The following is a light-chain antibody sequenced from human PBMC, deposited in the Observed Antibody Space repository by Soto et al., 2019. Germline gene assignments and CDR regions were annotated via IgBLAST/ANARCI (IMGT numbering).Light chain of an antibody. J-gene: IGLJ1*01. V-gene: IGLV2-14*01. CDR3: SSYTSSIIRYV. CDR1: SSDVGGYNY. CDR2: DVS. Sequence: QSALTQPASVSGSPGQSITISCTGTSSDVGGYNYVSWYQQHPGKAPKLMIYDVSNRPSGVSNRFSGSKSGNTASLTISGLQAEDEADYYCSSYTSSIIRYVFGTGTKLTVL.